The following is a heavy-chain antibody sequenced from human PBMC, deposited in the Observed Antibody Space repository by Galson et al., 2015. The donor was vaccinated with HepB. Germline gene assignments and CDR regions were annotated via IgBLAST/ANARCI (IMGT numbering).Heavy chain of an antibody. Sequence: SLRLSCAASASTLQDYAMHWVRQAPGNILEWVSGIYWNSARIGYADSVKDRFTTSRDNSRNSLSLQMNRLRPEDTAFYYCTKDLTPGGADVWGQGTTVIGPS. CDR2: IYWNSARI. V-gene: IGHV3-9*01. D-gene: IGHD1-14*01. CDR1: ASTLQDYA. J-gene: IGHJ6*02. CDR3: TKDLTPGGADV.